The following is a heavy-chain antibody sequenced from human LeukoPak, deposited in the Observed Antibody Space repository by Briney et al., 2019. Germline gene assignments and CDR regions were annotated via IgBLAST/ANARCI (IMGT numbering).Heavy chain of an antibody. CDR3: ARRGRAVADRNYFYYMDV. Sequence: SETLSLTCTVSGASNASGTSYWDWIRQPPGKELEWIGSIYYSGNTYYKSSLKSRLTISVYMSKNQFSLRLTSVTAADTAVYCCARRGRAVADRNYFYYMDVWGKGTAVTISS. CDR1: GASNASGTSY. D-gene: IGHD6-19*01. CDR2: IYYSGNT. J-gene: IGHJ6*03. V-gene: IGHV4-39*01.